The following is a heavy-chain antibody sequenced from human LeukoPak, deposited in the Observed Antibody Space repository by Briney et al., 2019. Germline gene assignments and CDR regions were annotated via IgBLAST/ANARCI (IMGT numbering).Heavy chain of an antibody. Sequence: GGSLRFSCAASGFTFSSYAMSWVRQAPGKGLEWVSAISGSGGSTYYADSVKGRFTISRDNSKNTLYLQMNSLRAEDTAVYYCAKAYLYCSSTSCPSGPRYYGMDVWGKGTTVTVSS. CDR2: ISGSGGST. CDR1: GFTFSSYA. J-gene: IGHJ6*04. D-gene: IGHD2-2*01. CDR3: AKAYLYCSSTSCPSGPRYYGMDV. V-gene: IGHV3-23*01.